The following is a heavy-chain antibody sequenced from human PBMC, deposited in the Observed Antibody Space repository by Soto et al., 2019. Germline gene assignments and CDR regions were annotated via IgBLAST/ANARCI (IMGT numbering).Heavy chain of an antibody. CDR2: ISSSSSYI. Sequence: GESLKISCAASGFTFSSYSMNWVRQAPGKGLEWVSSISSSSSYIYYADSVKGRFTISRDNAKNSLYLQMNSLRAEDTAVYYCARVGHYYDSSGYYYEKGAFDIWGQGTMVTVSS. J-gene: IGHJ3*02. CDR1: GFTFSSYS. D-gene: IGHD3-22*01. CDR3: ARVGHYYDSSGYYYEKGAFDI. V-gene: IGHV3-21*01.